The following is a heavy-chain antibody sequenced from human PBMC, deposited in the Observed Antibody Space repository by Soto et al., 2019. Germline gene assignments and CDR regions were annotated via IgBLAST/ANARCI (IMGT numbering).Heavy chain of an antibody. CDR3: ARVSARFTMVRGQPNFDY. D-gene: IGHD3-10*01. J-gene: IGHJ4*02. Sequence: TSETLSLTCTVSGGSISSSSYYWGWIRQPPGKGLEWIGSIYYSGSTYYNPSLKSRVTISVDTSKNQFSLKLSSVTAADTAVYYCARVSARFTMVRGQPNFDYWGQGTLVTVSS. CDR2: IYYSGST. V-gene: IGHV4-39*01. CDR1: GGSISSSSYY.